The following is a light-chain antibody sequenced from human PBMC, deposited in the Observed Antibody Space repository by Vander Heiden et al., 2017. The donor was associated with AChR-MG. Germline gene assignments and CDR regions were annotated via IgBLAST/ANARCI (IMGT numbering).Light chain of an antibody. CDR3: QQSYITAYT. CDR2: AAS. CDR1: QSIGNY. J-gene: IGKJ2*01. V-gene: IGKV1-39*01. Sequence: DIPMTQSPSSLSASVGDRVTLTCRASQSIGNYLNWYQQKPGEAPKLLIYAASTLQTGVTPRFSGSGSGRDFTLTISSLQPGDFAIYYCQQSYITAYTFGQGTKLDIK.